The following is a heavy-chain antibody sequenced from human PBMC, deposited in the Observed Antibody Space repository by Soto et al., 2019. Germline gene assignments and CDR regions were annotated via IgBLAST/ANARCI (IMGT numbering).Heavy chain of an antibody. J-gene: IGHJ3*02. CDR1: GGSISSSSYY. CDR3: ARHHSSPYYDILTGYQKPLHAFDI. V-gene: IGHV4-39*01. CDR2: IYYSGST. D-gene: IGHD3-9*01. Sequence: SQTLSLTCTVSGGSISSSSYYWGWIRQPPGKGLEWIGSIYYSGSTYYNPSLKSRVTISVDTSKNQFSLKLSSVTAADTAVYYCARHHSSPYYDILTGYQKPLHAFDIWGQGTMVTVSS.